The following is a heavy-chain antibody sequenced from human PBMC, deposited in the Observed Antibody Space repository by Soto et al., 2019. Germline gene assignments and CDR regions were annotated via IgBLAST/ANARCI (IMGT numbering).Heavy chain of an antibody. Sequence: TSETLSLTCAVYGGSFIGYYWSWIRQPPGKGLEWIGEINHSGSTNYNPSLKSRVTISVDTSKNQFSLKLSSVTAADTAVYYCACGPRQWLANWFDPWGKGNLVTVSS. V-gene: IGHV4-34*01. J-gene: IGHJ5*02. CDR3: ACGPRQWLANWFDP. CDR2: INHSGST. CDR1: GGSFIGYY. D-gene: IGHD6-19*01.